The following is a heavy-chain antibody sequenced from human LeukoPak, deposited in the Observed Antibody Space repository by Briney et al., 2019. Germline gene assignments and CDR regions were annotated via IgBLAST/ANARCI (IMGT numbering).Heavy chain of an antibody. Sequence: GGSLRLSCAVSGFTFSSYEMNWVRQAPGKGLEWVSYISSSGSTIYYADSVKGRSTISRDNAKNSLYLQMNSLRVEDTAVYYCARGYAGTLFYWGQGTLVTVSS. CDR2: ISSSGSTI. V-gene: IGHV3-48*03. J-gene: IGHJ4*02. CDR3: ARGYAGTLFY. CDR1: GFTFSSYE. D-gene: IGHD4-23*01.